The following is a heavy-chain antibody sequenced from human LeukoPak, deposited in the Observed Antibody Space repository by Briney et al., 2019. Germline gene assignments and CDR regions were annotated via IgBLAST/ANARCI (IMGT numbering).Heavy chain of an antibody. J-gene: IGHJ4*02. V-gene: IGHV3-30-3*01. D-gene: IGHD3-10*01. CDR2: ISYDGTNK. CDR3: AREPPLLWFGESYYFDY. Sequence: GGSLRLSCAASGFTFNRYTIHWVRQAPGKGLKWVTTISYDGTNKYYADSVKGRFTVSRDNSKNTVYLQMNSLRAEDTAVYYCAREPPLLWFGESYYFDYWGQGTLVTVSS. CDR1: GFTFNRYT.